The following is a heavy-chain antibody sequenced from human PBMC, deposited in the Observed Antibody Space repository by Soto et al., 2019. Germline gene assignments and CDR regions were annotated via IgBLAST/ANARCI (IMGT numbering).Heavy chain of an antibody. CDR2: IYYSGST. CDR3: ARSADLYGDSFDY. J-gene: IGHJ4*02. CDR1: GGSISSGGYY. V-gene: IGHV4-31*03. Sequence: SETLSLTCTVSGGSISSGGYYWSWIRQHPGKGLEWIGYIYYSGSTYYNPSLKSRVTISVDRSKNQFSLKLSSVTAADTAVYYCARSADLYGDSFDYWGQGTLVTVSS. D-gene: IGHD4-17*01.